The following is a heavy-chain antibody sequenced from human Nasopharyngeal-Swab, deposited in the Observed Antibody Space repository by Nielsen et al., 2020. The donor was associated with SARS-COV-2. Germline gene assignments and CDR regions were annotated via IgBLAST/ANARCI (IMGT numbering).Heavy chain of an antibody. J-gene: IGHJ4*02. D-gene: IGHD1-26*01. V-gene: IGHV3-21*01. CDR2: ISSSSSYI. Sequence: VGQAPGKGLEWVSSISSSSSYIYYADSVKGRFTISRDNAKNSLYLQMNSLRAEDTAVYYCARGGGSYPYWGQGTLVTVSS. CDR3: ARGGGSYPY.